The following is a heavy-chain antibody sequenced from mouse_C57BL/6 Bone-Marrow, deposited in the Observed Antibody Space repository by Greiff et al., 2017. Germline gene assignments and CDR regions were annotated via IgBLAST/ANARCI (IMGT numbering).Heavy chain of an antibody. CDR1: GYTFTSYW. D-gene: IGHD2-2*01. J-gene: IGHJ2*01. CDR2: IDPSDSYT. Sequence: QVQLQQPGAELVMPGASVKLSCKASGYTFTSYWMHWVKQRPGQGLEWIGEIDPSDSYTNYNQKFKGKSTLTVDKSSSTAYMQLSSLPSEDSAVYYCAREGSTMVPYYCDYWGQGTTLTVSS. CDR3: AREGSTMVPYYCDY. V-gene: IGHV1-69*01.